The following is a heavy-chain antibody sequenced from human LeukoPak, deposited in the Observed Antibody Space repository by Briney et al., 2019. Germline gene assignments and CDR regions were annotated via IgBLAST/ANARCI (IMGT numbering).Heavy chain of an antibody. V-gene: IGHV6-1*01. D-gene: IGHD1-26*01. CDR2: TNYRAKWYN. CDR3: AREGVGATMAN. J-gene: IGHJ4*02. Sequence: SQTLSLTCAISRDTVSNKNAAWNWIRQSPSRGLEWLGRTNYRAKWYNDYAVSMKGRIDINLDTSKNQFSLRLDPVTPEDTAVYFCAREGVGATMANWGQGTLVTVSS. CDR1: RDTVSNKNAA.